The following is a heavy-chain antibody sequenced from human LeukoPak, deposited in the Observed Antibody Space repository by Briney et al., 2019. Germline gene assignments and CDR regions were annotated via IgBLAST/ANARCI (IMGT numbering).Heavy chain of an antibody. Sequence: PGGSLRLSCAASGFTFSIYTMKWGRQASGEGLEWVSSISSSSNYIYYADSVKGRFTISRDNAKNSLYLQMNSLRAEDTAVYYCARDYDGSGYFGYWGQGTLVTVSS. CDR3: ARDYDGSGYFGY. V-gene: IGHV3-21*01. CDR1: GFTFSIYT. D-gene: IGHD3-22*01. J-gene: IGHJ4*02. CDR2: ISSSSNYI.